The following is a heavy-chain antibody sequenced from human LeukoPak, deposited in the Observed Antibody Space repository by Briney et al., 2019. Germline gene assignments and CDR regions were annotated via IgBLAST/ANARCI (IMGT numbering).Heavy chain of an antibody. V-gene: IGHV4-4*02. D-gene: IGHD1-26*01. J-gene: IGHJ4*02. CDR3: TREDRPYCPFAY. CDR2: IAHDGTT. Sequence: SGTLSLTCGVSGGSIDITNYWSWVRQAPGKVLEWIGEIAHDGTTNYNPSLRSRVAMSFDRANNQFSLSLTSVTAADTAVYYCTREDRPYCPFAYWGQGVLVTVSS. CDR1: GGSIDITNY.